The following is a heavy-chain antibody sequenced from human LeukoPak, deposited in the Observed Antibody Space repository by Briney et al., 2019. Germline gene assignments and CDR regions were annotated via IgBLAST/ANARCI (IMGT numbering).Heavy chain of an antibody. V-gene: IGHV1-2*02. Sequence: ASVKVSCKASVYTFTGYYMHWVRQAPGQGLEWMGWINPNSGGTNYAQKFQGRFTMTRDTSISTAYMALSRLRYDDTAVYYCARVTDTAMVSYYYYYMDVWGKGTTVTVSS. J-gene: IGHJ6*03. CDR1: VYTFTGYY. D-gene: IGHD5-18*01. CDR2: INPNSGGT. CDR3: ARVTDTAMVSYYYYYMDV.